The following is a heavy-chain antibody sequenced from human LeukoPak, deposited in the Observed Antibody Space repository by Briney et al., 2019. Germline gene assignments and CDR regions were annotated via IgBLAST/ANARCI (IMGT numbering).Heavy chain of an antibody. CDR2: IYSGGST. CDR1: GFTVSSNY. D-gene: IGHD5-18*01. V-gene: IGHV3-66*01. Sequence: PGRSLRLSCAASGFTVSSNYMSWVRQAPGKGLEWVSVIYSGGSTYYADSVKGRFTISRDNSKNTLYLQMNSLRAEDTAVYYCAKRIQSAMATGYWGQGTLVTVSS. CDR3: AKRIQSAMATGY. J-gene: IGHJ4*02.